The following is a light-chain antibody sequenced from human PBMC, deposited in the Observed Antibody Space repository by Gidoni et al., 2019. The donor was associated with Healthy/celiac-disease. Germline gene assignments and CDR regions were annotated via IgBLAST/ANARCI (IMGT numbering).Light chain of an antibody. V-gene: IGLV2-14*01. CDR3: SSYTSSSTYVV. J-gene: IGLJ2*01. Sequence: QSALTQPASVSGSPGQSITISCTGTSSDVGGYNYVPWYQQHPGKAPKLMIYDVSNRPSGVSNRFSGSKSGNTASLTISGRQAEDEADYYCSSYTSSSTYVVFGGGTKLTVL. CDR2: DVS. CDR1: SSDVGGYNY.